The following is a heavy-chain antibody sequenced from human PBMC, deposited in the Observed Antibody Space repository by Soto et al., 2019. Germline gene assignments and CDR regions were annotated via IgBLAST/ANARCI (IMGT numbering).Heavy chain of an antibody. J-gene: IGHJ6*02. CDR1: GYRFTDHH. CDR2: INPKSGGT. V-gene: IGHV1-2*06. D-gene: IGHD2-8*01. CDR3: ARGDSTDCSNGVCSFFYNHDMDV. Sequence: ASVKVSCKASGYRFTDHHIHWVRQAPGQGLEWLGRINPKSGGTSTAQKFQGRVTMTADTSISTASMELTRLTSDDTAIYYCARGDSTDCSNGVCSFFYNHDMDVWGQGTTVTVSS.